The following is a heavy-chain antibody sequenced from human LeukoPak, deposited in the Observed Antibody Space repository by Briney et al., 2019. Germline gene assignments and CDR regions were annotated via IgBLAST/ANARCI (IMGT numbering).Heavy chain of an antibody. D-gene: IGHD2-8*01. Sequence: SETLSLTCTVSGGSISSSSYYWGWIRQPPGKGLEWIGSIYYSGSTYYNPSLKSRVTISVDTSKNQFSLKLSSVTAADTAVYYCARDGRRGYCTNGVCRRGAFDIWGQGTMVTVSS. CDR3: ARDGRRGYCTNGVCRRGAFDI. V-gene: IGHV4-39*07. CDR1: GGSISSSSYY. J-gene: IGHJ3*02. CDR2: IYYSGST.